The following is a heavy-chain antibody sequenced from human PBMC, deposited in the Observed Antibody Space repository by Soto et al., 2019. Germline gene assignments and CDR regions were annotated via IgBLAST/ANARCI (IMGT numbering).Heavy chain of an antibody. CDR3: SRHQEGRSMVFYGMDV. CDR1: GFTLSGSD. D-gene: IGHD3-10*01. V-gene: IGHV3-73*01. Sequence: PGGSLRLSCAASGFTLSGSDIHWVRQASGKGLEWVGRIRTKSNNFATSYAESVRGRFTISRGDSDNTASLQMSSLKTEDTAIYYCSRHQEGRSMVFYGMDVWGQGTTVTVSS. CDR2: IRTKSNNFAT. J-gene: IGHJ6*02.